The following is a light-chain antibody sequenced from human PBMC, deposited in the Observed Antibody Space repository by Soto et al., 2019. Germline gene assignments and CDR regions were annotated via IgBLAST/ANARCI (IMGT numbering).Light chain of an antibody. CDR2: EGS. CDR1: SSDVGSYNL. V-gene: IGLV2-23*01. CDR3: CSYAGSTALYV. J-gene: IGLJ1*01. Sequence: QSALTQPASVSGSPGQSITISCTGTSSDVGSYNLVSWYQQHPGQAPKLMIYEGSKRPSGVSNRFSVSKSGHTASLTISGLQAEDEADYYCCSYAGSTALYVFGTGTKLTVL.